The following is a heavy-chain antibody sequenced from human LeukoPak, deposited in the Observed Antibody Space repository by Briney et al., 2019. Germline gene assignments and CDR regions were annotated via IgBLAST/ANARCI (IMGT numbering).Heavy chain of an antibody. V-gene: IGHV4-34*01. D-gene: IGHD1/OR15-1a*01. CDR2: INHSGST. J-gene: IGHJ4*02. Sequence: PSETLSLTCAVYGESFNGYYWTWIRQPPGKGLEWIGEINHSGSTNYNLSLKSRVTISADTSKNQFSLKVTSVTAADTAVYYCARARGTGPIDFWGQGTRVTVSS. CDR3: ARARGTGPIDF. CDR1: GESFNGYY.